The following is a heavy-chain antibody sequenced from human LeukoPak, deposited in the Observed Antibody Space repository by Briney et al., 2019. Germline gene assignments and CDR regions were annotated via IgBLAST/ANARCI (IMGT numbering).Heavy chain of an antibody. CDR3: ARDRGGMGGY. Sequence: ASVKVSCKASGYTFTSNHMHWVRQAPGQRLEWMGWINPNSGDTTYAQKFQDRVTMTRDTSISTAYMELSGLRYDDTAVYYCARDRGGMGGYWGQGTLVTVSS. V-gene: IGHV1-2*02. J-gene: IGHJ4*02. CDR2: INPNSGDT. D-gene: IGHD1-26*01. CDR1: GYTFTSNH.